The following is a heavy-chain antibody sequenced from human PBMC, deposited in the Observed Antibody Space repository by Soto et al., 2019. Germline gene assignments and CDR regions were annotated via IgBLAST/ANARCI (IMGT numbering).Heavy chain of an antibody. Sequence: PGGSPRISCAASGVNFSSYSMNWVRQAQGKGLEWVSSISSSSSYIYYADSVKGRFTISRDNAKNSLYLQMNSLRAEDTAVYYCARDEIEGRDYYGMDVWGQGTTVTVSS. J-gene: IGHJ6*02. D-gene: IGHD2-21*01. CDR1: GVNFSSYS. CDR3: ARDEIEGRDYYGMDV. V-gene: IGHV3-21*01. CDR2: ISSSSSYI.